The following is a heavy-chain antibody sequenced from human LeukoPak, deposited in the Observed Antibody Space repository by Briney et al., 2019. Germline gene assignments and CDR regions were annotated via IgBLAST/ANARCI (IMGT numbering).Heavy chain of an antibody. CDR3: ARGIAVAGNYFDY. V-gene: IGHV1-3*01. CDR1: XYTFTSYT. D-gene: IGHD6-19*01. Sequence: SVXXSXKASXYTFTSYTMHWVRQAPGQRLEWMGWINAGNGNTKYSQKFQGRVTITRDTSASTAYMELSSLRSEDTAVYYCARGIAVAGNYFDYWGQGTLVTVSS. CDR2: INAGNGNT. J-gene: IGHJ4*02.